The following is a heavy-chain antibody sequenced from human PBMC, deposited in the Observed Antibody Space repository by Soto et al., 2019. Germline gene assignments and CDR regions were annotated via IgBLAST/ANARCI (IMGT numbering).Heavy chain of an antibody. Sequence: PSETLSLTCPVSGGFISSGSYYWSWIRQPPGKGLEWIGYIYYSGSTNYNPSLKSRVTISVDTSKNQFSLKLSSVTAADTAVYYCARHSRPYYYDSSAHTWGQGTLVTVSS. J-gene: IGHJ5*02. CDR2: IYYSGST. CDR3: ARHSRPYYYDSSAHT. V-gene: IGHV4-61*01. CDR1: GGFISSGSYY. D-gene: IGHD3-22*01.